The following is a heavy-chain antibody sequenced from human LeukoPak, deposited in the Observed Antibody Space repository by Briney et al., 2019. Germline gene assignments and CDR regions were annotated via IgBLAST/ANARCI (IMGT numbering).Heavy chain of an antibody. D-gene: IGHD2-2*01. CDR3: ARDGCSSTSCRYYFDY. J-gene: IGHJ4*02. CDR2: INPNSGGT. CDR1: GYTFTGYY. Sequence: ASVKVSCKASGYTFTGYYMHWVRQAPGQGLEWMGWINPNSGGTNYAQKFQGRVTMTRDTSISTAYMELSRLRSDDTAVYYCARDGCSSTSCRYYFDYWGQGTLVTVSS. V-gene: IGHV1-2*02.